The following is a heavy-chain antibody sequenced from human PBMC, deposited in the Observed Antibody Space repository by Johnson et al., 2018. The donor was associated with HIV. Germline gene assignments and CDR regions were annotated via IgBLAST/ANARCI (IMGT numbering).Heavy chain of an antibody. J-gene: IGHJ3*02. Sequence: MLLVESGGGVVQPGGSLTLSCAASGFTFSNSDMHWVRQAPGKGLEWVANIKQDGSETSYVDSVKGRFTISRDNSKNTLYLQMNSLRADDTAVYYCVRETRDDAFDIWGQGTMVTVSS. CDR2: IKQDGSET. CDR1: GFTFSNSD. V-gene: IGHV3-7*05. CDR3: VRETRDDAFDI. D-gene: IGHD4-11*01.